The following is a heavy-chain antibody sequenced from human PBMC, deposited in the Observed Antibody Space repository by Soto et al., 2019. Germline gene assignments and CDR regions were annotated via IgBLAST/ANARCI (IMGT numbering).Heavy chain of an antibody. Sequence: QVQLVQSGAEEKKPGASVKVSCKASGYTFTSYAMHWVRQAPGQRLEWMGWINAGNGNTKYSQKFQGRVTITRDTSASTAYMEPSRLRSADTAVYYCATADGVGAAGPWCQGTLVTVSS. CDR3: ATADGVGAAGP. D-gene: IGHD2-2*01. J-gene: IGHJ5*02. CDR1: GYTFTSYA. V-gene: IGHV1-3*05. CDR2: INAGNGNT.